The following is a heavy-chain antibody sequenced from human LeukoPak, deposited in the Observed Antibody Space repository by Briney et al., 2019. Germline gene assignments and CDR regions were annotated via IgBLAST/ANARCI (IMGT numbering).Heavy chain of an antibody. D-gene: IGHD1-26*01. CDR3: ARDSGSYEGGVD. CDR1: GYSISSSNW. V-gene: IGHV4-28*06. J-gene: IGHJ4*02. Sequence: PSDTLSLTCAVSGYSISSSNWWGWIRQPPGKGLEWIGYIYYSGSTNYNPSLKSRVTMSVDTSENQFSLKLSSVTALDTAVYYCARDSGSYEGGVDWGQGTLVTVSS. CDR2: IYYSGST.